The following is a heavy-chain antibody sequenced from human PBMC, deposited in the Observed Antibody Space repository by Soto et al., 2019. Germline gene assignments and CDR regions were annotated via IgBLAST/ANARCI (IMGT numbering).Heavy chain of an antibody. Sequence: GGSLRLSCAGSGFNFTDYNMNWVRQAPGKGLEWVSSISSTGRYIYYGDSVRGRITVSRDNGKNSLVRQMNNLGAEDTAVYYCAREKCSSNNCYLVGYYGLDVWSQGTTVTVSS. D-gene: IGHD2-2*01. CDR3: AREKCSSNNCYLVGYYGLDV. CDR1: GFNFTDYN. CDR2: ISSTGRYI. V-gene: IGHV3-21*01. J-gene: IGHJ6*02.